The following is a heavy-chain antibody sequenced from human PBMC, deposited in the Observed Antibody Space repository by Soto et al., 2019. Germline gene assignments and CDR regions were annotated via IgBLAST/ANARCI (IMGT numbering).Heavy chain of an antibody. CDR2: IIPILGIA. CDR3: AREGGSGWYDFDY. V-gene: IGHV1-69*04. CDR1: GGTFSSYT. Sequence: SVKVSCKASGGTFSSYTISWVRQAPGQGLEWMGRIIPILGIANYAQKFQGRVTITADKSTSTAYMELSSLRSEDTAVYYCAREGGSGWYDFDYWGQGTLVTVSS. J-gene: IGHJ4*02. D-gene: IGHD6-19*01.